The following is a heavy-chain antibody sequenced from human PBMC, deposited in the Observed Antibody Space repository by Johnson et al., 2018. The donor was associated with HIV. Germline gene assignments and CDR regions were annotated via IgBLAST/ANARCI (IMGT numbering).Heavy chain of an antibody. CDR1: GFTFSNYA. V-gene: IGHV3-30*04. Sequence: QVQLVESGGGVVQPGRSLRLSCAASGFTFSNYALHWVRQAPGKGLEWVAVISYDGSNKYYADSVKGRFTISRDNSKNTLYLQMNSLRAEDTAVYYCARGSIAAHDAFDIWGQGTMVTVSS. D-gene: IGHD6-6*01. CDR3: ARGSIAAHDAFDI. CDR2: ISYDGSNK. J-gene: IGHJ3*02.